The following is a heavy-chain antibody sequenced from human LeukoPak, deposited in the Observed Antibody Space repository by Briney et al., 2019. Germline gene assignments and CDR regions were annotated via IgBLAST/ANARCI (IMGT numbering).Heavy chain of an antibody. J-gene: IGHJ4*02. D-gene: IGHD6-13*01. Sequence: SETLSLTCSVSGGSISSSSYYWGWIRQPPGKGLEWIGTIYYSGSTYYNPSLKSRVTISVVTSKNQFSLKLRSVTAADTAVYYCARGIAAAGIVGVFDCWGQGTLVTVSS. CDR2: IYYSGST. CDR3: ARGIAAAGIVGVFDC. V-gene: IGHV4-39*01. CDR1: GGSISSSSYY.